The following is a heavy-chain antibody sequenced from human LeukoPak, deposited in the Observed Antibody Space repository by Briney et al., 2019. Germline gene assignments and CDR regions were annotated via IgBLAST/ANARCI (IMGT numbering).Heavy chain of an antibody. Sequence: GGSLRLSCAASGFTFSSYSMNWVRQAPGKGLEWVSSISSSSSYIYYADSVKGRFTISRDNAKNSLYLQMNSLRAEDTAVYYCAKARLNYYYYMDVWGKGTTITVSS. J-gene: IGHJ6*03. V-gene: IGHV3-21*01. CDR2: ISSSSSYI. CDR3: AKARLNYYYYMDV. CDR1: GFTFSSYS.